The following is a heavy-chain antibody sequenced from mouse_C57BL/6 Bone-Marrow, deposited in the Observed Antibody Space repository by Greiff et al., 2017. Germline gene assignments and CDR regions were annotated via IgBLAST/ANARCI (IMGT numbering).Heavy chain of an antibody. CDR3: AIWGTTVVAPSAMDY. Sequence: QVQLQQPGAELVKPGASVKVSCKASGYTFTSYWMHWVKQRPGQGLEWIGRIHPSDSDTNYNQKFKGKATLTVDKSSSTAYRQLSSLTSEDSAVYECAIWGTTVVAPSAMDYWGQGTAVTVSS. V-gene: IGHV1-74*01. D-gene: IGHD1-1*01. CDR1: GYTFTSYW. CDR2: IHPSDSDT. J-gene: IGHJ4*01.